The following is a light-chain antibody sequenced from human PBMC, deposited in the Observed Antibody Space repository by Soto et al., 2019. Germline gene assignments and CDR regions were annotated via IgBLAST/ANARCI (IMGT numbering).Light chain of an antibody. CDR2: GAS. J-gene: IGKJ5*01. Sequence: EIVLTQSPGTLSLSPGERVTLSCRASQSVSSAYLAWYQQKRGQAPRLLIYGASNRATGIPDRFSGSGSGTDFTLTISRLEPEDFEVYYCQQYGSSPPSVTFGQGTRLEI. CDR3: QQYGSSPPSVT. V-gene: IGKV3-20*01. CDR1: QSVSSAY.